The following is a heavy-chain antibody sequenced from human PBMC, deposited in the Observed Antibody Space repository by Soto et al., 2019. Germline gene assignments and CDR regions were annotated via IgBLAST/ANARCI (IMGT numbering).Heavy chain of an antibody. CDR2: ISGSGANT. CDR3: GKSPDFYYYGMDV. V-gene: IGHV3-23*01. J-gene: IGHJ6*02. CDR1: GFTFSGYA. Sequence: LRLSCAASGFTFSGYAMTWVRQAPGKGLEWVSSISGSGANTYYADSVKGRFIISRDNSKNTVSLQMNSLRADDTAVYYCGKSPDFYYYGMDVWGQGTTVTVS.